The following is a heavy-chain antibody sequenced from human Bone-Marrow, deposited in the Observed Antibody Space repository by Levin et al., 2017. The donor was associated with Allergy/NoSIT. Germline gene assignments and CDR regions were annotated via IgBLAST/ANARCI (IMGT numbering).Heavy chain of an antibody. D-gene: IGHD3-3*01. J-gene: IGHJ5*02. V-gene: IGHV4-31*03. CDR3: ARGFPVFGVVTAFDR. Sequence: PSETLSLTCNVSGSALNTGNYFWSWIRQQPGRGLEWIAYIYNGGSAYYNLYLESRVTISADTSRNQFSLRMTSVTAADTAIYYCARGFPVFGVVTAFDRWGQGTLVTVSS. CDR1: GSALNTGNYF. CDR2: IYNGGSA.